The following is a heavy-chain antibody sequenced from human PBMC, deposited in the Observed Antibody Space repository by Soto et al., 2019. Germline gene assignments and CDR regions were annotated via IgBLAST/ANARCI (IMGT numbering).Heavy chain of an antibody. Sequence: EPQLLESGGGLVHPGGSLRLSCAASGFTFSSYAMSWVRQAPGKGLEWVAAISGSGVSTYYADSVRGRSTISRDNSKNTVDLLMNSMRAEDTAVYYCAKFYCISTMCQAPAAKSTGGFEIWGQGTLVTVSS. CDR1: GFTFSSYA. J-gene: IGHJ3*02. CDR3: AKFYCISTMCQAPAAKSTGGFEI. V-gene: IGHV3-23*01. D-gene: IGHD2-2*01. CDR2: ISGSGVST.